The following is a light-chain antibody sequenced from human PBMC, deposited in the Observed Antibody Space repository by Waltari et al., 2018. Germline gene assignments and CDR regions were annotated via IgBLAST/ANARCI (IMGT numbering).Light chain of an antibody. CDR1: QSVSSW. Sequence: DIQMTQFPSTPSASVGDRVTITCRARQSVSSWLAWYQQKPGKAPKLLIYNDSTLEGGVPSRFSGSGSGTEFTLTISSLQPDDFATYYCQQYNTYSTFGQGTKVDIK. CDR2: NDS. V-gene: IGKV1-5*03. CDR3: QQYNTYST. J-gene: IGKJ1*01.